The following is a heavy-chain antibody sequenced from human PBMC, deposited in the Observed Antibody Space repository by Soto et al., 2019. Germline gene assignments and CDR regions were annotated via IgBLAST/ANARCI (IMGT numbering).Heavy chain of an antibody. CDR2: INPSSGST. CDR1: GYPFTSYY. Sequence: ASVKVSCKASGYPFTSYYVHWVRQAPGQGREWMGFINPSSGSTSYAQKFQGRVTMTRDTSTSTVYMEVSSLRSEDTAVYYCAREMYTTRGSPFDYWGQRTLVPVSS. V-gene: IGHV1-46*01. D-gene: IGHD3-16*01. J-gene: IGHJ4*02. CDR3: AREMYTTRGSPFDY.